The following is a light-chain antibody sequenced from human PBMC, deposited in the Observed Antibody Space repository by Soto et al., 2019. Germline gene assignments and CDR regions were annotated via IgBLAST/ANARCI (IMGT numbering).Light chain of an antibody. J-gene: IGLJ3*02. CDR2: GVT. CDR3: CSYAGSSTWM. V-gene: IGLV2-23*02. CDR1: TSDVGSYNL. Sequence: QSALTQPASVSGSPGQSITISCTGTTSDVGSYNLVSWYQHHPGKAPKLMIYGVTKRPSGVSNRFSGSKSGNTASLTISGLQAEDEADYYCCSYAGSSTWMFGGGTQLTVL.